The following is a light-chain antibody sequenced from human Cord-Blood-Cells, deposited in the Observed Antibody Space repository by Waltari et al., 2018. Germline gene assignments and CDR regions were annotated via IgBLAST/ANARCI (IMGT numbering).Light chain of an antibody. CDR1: QSVLSSSNNKNY. CDR3: QQYYSTPPYT. J-gene: IGKJ2*01. V-gene: IGKV4-1*01. CDR2: WAS. Sequence: DIVMTQSPDSLAVSLGERATIHCKSSQSVLSSSNNKNYLAWYQRKPGQPPKLLIYWASTRESGFPDRVSGSGSGTDFTLTISSLQAEDVAVYYCQQYYSTPPYTFGQGTKLEIK.